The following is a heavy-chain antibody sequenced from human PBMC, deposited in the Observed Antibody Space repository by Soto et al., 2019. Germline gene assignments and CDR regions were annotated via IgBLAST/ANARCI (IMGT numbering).Heavy chain of an antibody. D-gene: IGHD3-22*01. J-gene: IGHJ4*02. CDR1: GFTFSSYG. CDR2: ISYDGSNK. V-gene: IGHV3-30*18. Sequence: VGSLRLSCAASGFTFSSYGMHWVRQAPGKGLEWVAVISYDGSNKYYADSVKGRFTISRDNSKNTLYLQMNSLRAEDTAVYYCAKDHYYDSSGLDYWGQGTLVTVSS. CDR3: AKDHYYDSSGLDY.